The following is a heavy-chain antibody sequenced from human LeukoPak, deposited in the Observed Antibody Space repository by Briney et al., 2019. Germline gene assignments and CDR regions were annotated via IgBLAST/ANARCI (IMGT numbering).Heavy chain of an antibody. CDR3: ARGEDYGGKHLHLDS. V-gene: IGHV3-20*04. CDR2: INWNGGST. D-gene: IGHD4/OR15-4a*01. Sequence: AGGSLRLSCAASGFTFDDYGMSWVRQAPGKGLEWVSGINWNGGSTAYADSVKGRFTISRDNAKNSLYLQMNSLRAEDTALYYFARGEDYGGKHLHLDSWGQGTLGTVSP. J-gene: IGHJ4*02. CDR1: GFTFDDYG.